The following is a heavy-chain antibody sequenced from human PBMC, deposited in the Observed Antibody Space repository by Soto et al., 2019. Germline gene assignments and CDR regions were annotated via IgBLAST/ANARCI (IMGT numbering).Heavy chain of an antibody. D-gene: IGHD6-6*01. CDR1: GFTFSSYA. V-gene: IGHV3-23*01. Sequence: GGSLRLSCAASGFTFSSYAMSWVRQAPGKGLEWVSAISGSGGSTYYADSVKGRFTISRDNSKNTLYLQMNSLRAEDTAVYYCAKVVAARPQGTPFDYWGQGTLVTVSS. CDR3: AKVVAARPQGTPFDY. J-gene: IGHJ4*02. CDR2: ISGSGGST.